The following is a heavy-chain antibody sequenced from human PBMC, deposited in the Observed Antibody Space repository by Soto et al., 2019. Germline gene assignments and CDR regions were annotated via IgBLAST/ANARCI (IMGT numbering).Heavy chain of an antibody. D-gene: IGHD2-15*01. CDR2: ISSSSSYI. V-gene: IGHV3-21*01. CDR3: ARGWVSRRWDI. Sequence: PVGSLRLSCAASGFTFSSYSMNWVRQAPGKGLEWVSSISSSSSYIYYADSVKGRFTISRDNAKNSLYLQMNSLRAEDTAVYYCARGWVSRRWDIWGQGTMVTVSS. J-gene: IGHJ3*02. CDR1: GFTFSSYS.